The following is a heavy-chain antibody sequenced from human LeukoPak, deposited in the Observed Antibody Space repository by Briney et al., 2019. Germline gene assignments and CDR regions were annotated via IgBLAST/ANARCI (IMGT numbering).Heavy chain of an antibody. J-gene: IGHJ4*02. CDR1: GFTFSPHH. V-gene: IGHV3-72*01. CDR2: IRNKADGYTT. D-gene: IGHD2-8*02. CDR3: GDLGSTGTDH. Sequence: PGGSLRLSCVTSGFTFSPHHMDWVRQSPGQGLEWVGLIRNKADGYTTIYADSVKGRFTISRDDSKNSVYLQMDSLKTEDTAVYFCGDLGSTGTDHWGQGTLVTVSS.